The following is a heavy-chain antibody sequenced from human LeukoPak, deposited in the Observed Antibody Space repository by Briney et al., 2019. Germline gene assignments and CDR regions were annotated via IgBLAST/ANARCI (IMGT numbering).Heavy chain of an antibody. Sequence: GGSLRLSCAASGFTFSAYEMNWVRQSPGKGLECISYISSSGRTKYYADSVKGRFTISRDNANNSLYLQMNSLRAEDTAVYYCAFERATFYYWRGGTVVTVFS. J-gene: IGHJ4*02. CDR1: GFTFSAYE. V-gene: IGHV3-48*03. D-gene: IGHD1-26*01. CDR2: ISSSGRTK. CDR3: AFERATFYY.